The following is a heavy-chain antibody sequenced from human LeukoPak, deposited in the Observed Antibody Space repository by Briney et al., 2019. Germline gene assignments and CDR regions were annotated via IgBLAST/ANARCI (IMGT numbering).Heavy chain of an antibody. CDR3: ARDQRGSGSYMDY. Sequence: SETLSLTCAVYGGSFSGYYWSWIRQPPGKGLEWIGLIYSSGSTNYNPSLKSRVTMSVDTSKNQFSLRLSSVTAADTAVYYCARDQRGSGSYMDYWGQGALVTVSS. CDR2: IYSSGST. CDR1: GGSFSGYY. V-gene: IGHV4-4*07. J-gene: IGHJ4*02. D-gene: IGHD3-10*01.